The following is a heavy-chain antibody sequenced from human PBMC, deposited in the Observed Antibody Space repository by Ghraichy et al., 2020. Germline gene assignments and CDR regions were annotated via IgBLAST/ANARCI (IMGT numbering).Heavy chain of an antibody. V-gene: IGHV4-59*08. CDR3: ARLGYCSGGSCYSWFDP. CDR2: IYYTGST. D-gene: IGHD2-15*01. J-gene: IGHJ5*02. CDR1: GGSISGNY. Sequence: SETLSLTCTVSGGSISGNYWSWIRQPPGKGLEWIGYIYYTGSTNYNPSLKSRVTLSVDTSKNQFSLKLRSVTATDTAVYYCARLGYCSGGSCYSWFDPWGQGTLVTVSS.